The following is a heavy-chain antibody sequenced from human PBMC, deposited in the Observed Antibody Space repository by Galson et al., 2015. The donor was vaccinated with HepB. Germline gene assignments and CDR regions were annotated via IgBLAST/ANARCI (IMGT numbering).Heavy chain of an antibody. J-gene: IGHJ5*02. Sequence: SLRLSCAASGFTFSNYAMSWVRQAPGKGLEWVSAIGNAGAATYYTDSVKGRFTISRDNAKNSLYLQMNSLRAEDTAVYYCAKDRRHIAPWGQGTLVTVSS. CDR3: AKDRRHIAP. V-gene: IGHV3-23*01. D-gene: IGHD1-1*01. CDR1: GFTFSNYA. CDR2: IGNAGAAT.